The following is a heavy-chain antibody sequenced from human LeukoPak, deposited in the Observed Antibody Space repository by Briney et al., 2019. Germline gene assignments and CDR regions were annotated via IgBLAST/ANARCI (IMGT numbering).Heavy chain of an antibody. CDR1: GFTFSSYS. J-gene: IGHJ4*02. Sequence: PGGPLRLSCAASGFTFSSYSMIWVGQGPGKGLEGLSSISNSSSYIYYADPVKGRFTISRDNAKNSLYLQMTSQSAADTPVYYCARDGYRRGSDYWGQGPLVTVSS. CDR3: ARDGYRRGSDY. CDR2: ISNSSSYI. V-gene: IGHV3-21*01. D-gene: IGHD3-16*01.